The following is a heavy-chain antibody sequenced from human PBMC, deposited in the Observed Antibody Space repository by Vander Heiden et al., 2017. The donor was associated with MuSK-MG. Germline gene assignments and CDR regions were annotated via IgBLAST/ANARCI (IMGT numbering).Heavy chain of an antibody. J-gene: IGHJ5*02. CDR1: GFTFGDFP. D-gene: IGHD5-18*01. CDR3: KRGYNDAGGP. V-gene: IGHV3-49*03. CDR2: IRSKRYGETT. Sequence: EVQLVESGGGLVQPGRSLRLSCTASGFTFGDFPMSWFRQAPGKGLEGDGFIRSKRYGETTEYAASVKGRCTISRDDSKGIAYLQMNSLKTEDTAVYYCKRGYNDAGGPWGQGTLVTVSS.